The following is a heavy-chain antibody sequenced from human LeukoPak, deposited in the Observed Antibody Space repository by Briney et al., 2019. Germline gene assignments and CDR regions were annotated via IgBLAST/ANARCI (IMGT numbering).Heavy chain of an antibody. Sequence: SVKVSCKASGGTFNTYTISWVRQAPGQGLEWMGGIIPIFGTANYAQKFQGRVTITADESTSTAYMELSSLRSEDTAVYYCAREIAPWSGYYYYMDVWGKGTTVTVSS. CDR2: IIPIFGTA. CDR1: GGTFNTYT. D-gene: IGHD3-3*01. V-gene: IGHV1-69*01. J-gene: IGHJ6*03. CDR3: AREIAPWSGYYYYMDV.